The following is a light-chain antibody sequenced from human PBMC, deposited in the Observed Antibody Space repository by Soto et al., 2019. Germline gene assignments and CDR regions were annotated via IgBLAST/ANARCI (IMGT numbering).Light chain of an antibody. CDR3: QQYYSYPRRT. Sequence: AIRMTQSPSSLSASTGDRVTITCRASQGISSYLAWYQQKPGKAPKLLIYAASTLQSGVPSRFSGSGSGTDFTLTISCLQSEDFATDYCQQYYSYPRRTFGQGTKVDIK. CDR2: AAS. CDR1: QGISSY. J-gene: IGKJ1*01. V-gene: IGKV1-8*01.